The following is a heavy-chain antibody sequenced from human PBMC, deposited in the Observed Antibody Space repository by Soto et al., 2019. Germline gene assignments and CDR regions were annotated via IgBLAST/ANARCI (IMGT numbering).Heavy chain of an antibody. D-gene: IGHD3-3*01. CDR3: ARDTGIRIFGGQYHPSGLDV. Sequence: GGSLRLSCAASGFTFSSYWMSWVRQAPGKGLEWVANIKQDGSEKYYVDSVKGRFTISRDNAKNSLYLQMNSPRAEDTAVYYCARDTGIRIFGGQYHPSGLDVWGQGTTVTVSS. V-gene: IGHV3-7*05. CDR1: GFTFSSYW. J-gene: IGHJ6*02. CDR2: IKQDGSEK.